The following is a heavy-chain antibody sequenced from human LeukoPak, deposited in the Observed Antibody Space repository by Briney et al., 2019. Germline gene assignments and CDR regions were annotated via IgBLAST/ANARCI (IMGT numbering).Heavy chain of an antibody. CDR1: GYTFTSYD. CDR3: ARGRGVVPAAFFYYYMDV. J-gene: IGHJ6*03. V-gene: IGHV1-8*03. CDR2: MNPNSGNT. D-gene: IGHD2-2*01. Sequence: ASVKVSCKASGYTFTSYDINWVRQATGQGLEWMGWMNPNSGNTGYAQKFQGRVTITRNTSISTAYMELSSLRSEDTAVYYCARGRGVVPAAFFYYYMDVWGKGTTVTVSS.